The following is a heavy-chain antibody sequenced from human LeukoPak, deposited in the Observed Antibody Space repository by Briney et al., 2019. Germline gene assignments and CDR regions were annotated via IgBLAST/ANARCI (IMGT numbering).Heavy chain of an antibody. CDR1: GGSFSGYY. V-gene: IGHV4-34*01. CDR2: INHSGST. D-gene: IGHD1-26*01. CDR3: ATSRWGRCGY. Sequence: PSETLSLTCAAYGGSFSGYYWSWIRQPPGKGLEWIGEINHSGSTNNNPSLKSRVTISVDTSKNQFSLKLSSVTAADTAVYYCATSRWGRCGYWGQGTLVTVSS. J-gene: IGHJ4*02.